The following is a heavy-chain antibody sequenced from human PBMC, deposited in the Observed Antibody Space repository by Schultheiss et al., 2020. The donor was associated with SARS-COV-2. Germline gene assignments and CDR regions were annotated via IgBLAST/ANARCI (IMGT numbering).Heavy chain of an antibody. D-gene: IGHD2-15*01. CDR3: ARQNSGGLDS. V-gene: IGHV4-39*01. CDR1: GGSISSSTYY. J-gene: IGHJ4*02. Sequence: SETLSLTCTVYGGSISSSTYYWGWNRQPSGKGLEWIGEINHSASTNYNPTLKSRVTISVDTSKHQFSLKVTSVTAADTAVYFCARQNSGGLDSWGQGTLVTVSS. CDR2: INHSAST.